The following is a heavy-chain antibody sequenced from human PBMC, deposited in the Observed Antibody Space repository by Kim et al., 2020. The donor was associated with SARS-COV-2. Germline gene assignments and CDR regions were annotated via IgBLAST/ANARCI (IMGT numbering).Heavy chain of an antibody. J-gene: IGHJ3*02. D-gene: IGHD5-12*01. CDR2: IYYSGST. CDR3: ARHSRRGYDSDAFNI. V-gene: IGHV4-39*01. CDR1: GGSISSSSYY. Sequence: SETLSLTCTVSGGSISSSSYYWGWIRQPPGKGLEWIGSIYYSGSTYYNPSLKTRVTISVDTSKNQFSLKLSSVTAADTAVYYGARHSRRGYDSDAFNIWGQGTMVPLSS.